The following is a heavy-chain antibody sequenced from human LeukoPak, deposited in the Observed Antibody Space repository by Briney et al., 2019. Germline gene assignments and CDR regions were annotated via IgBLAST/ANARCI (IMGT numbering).Heavy chain of an antibody. Sequence: SQTLSLTCTVSGGSISSGGYYWSWIRQHPGKGLEWIGYIYYSGSTYYNPSLKRRVTISVDTSKNQFSLKLSSVTAADTAVYYCARMDRSIFGVVIIDYWGQGTLVTVSS. V-gene: IGHV4-31*03. D-gene: IGHD3-3*01. CDR1: GGSISSGGYY. J-gene: IGHJ4*02. CDR3: ARMDRSIFGVVIIDY. CDR2: IYYSGST.